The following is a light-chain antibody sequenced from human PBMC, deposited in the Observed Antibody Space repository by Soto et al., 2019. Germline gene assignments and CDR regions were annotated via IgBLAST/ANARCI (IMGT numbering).Light chain of an antibody. CDR3: QQYGSSPPWT. CDR1: QSISSSY. Sequence: EIVLTQSPGTLSLSPGERATLSCRASQSISSSYLAWYQHKPGQAPRLLIYGASSRATGIPDRFSGSESGTDFNLTISRLEPEDFAVHYCQQYGSSPPWTFGQGTKVEIK. V-gene: IGKV3-20*01. J-gene: IGKJ1*01. CDR2: GAS.